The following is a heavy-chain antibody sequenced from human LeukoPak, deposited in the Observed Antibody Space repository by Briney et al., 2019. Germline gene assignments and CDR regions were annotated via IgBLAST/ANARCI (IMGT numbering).Heavy chain of an antibody. Sequence: GGSLRLSCAASGFTFSSYAMHWVRQAPGKGLEYVSAISSNGGSTYYANSVKGRFTISRDNSKNTLYLQMNSLRAEDTAVYYCARDLSLYYYDSSGPLDIWGQGTMVTVSS. CDR3: ARDLSLYYYDSSGPLDI. CDR1: GFTFSSYA. V-gene: IGHV3-64*01. CDR2: ISSNGGST. J-gene: IGHJ3*02. D-gene: IGHD3-22*01.